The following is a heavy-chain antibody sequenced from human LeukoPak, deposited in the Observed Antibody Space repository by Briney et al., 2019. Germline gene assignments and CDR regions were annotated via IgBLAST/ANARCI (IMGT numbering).Heavy chain of an antibody. V-gene: IGHV3-23*01. Sequence: GGSLRLSCAVSGFFFAGYGMTWLRQAPGKGLEWVSGIALNDDDTDYADSVRGRFTISRDNFQSSLYLQMNSLRAEDTAVYYCARGSKTAGTIYSFDYWGQGTLVTVSS. CDR1: GFFFAGYG. CDR2: IALNDDDT. J-gene: IGHJ4*02. CDR3: ARGSKTAGTIYSFDY. D-gene: IGHD6-13*01.